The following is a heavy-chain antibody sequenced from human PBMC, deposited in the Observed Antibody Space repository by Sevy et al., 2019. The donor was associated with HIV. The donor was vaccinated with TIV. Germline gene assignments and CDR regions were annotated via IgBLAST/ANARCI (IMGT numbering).Heavy chain of an antibody. D-gene: IGHD6-13*01. Sequence: SETLSLTCTVSGGSISSYYWSWIRQPAGKGLEWIGRIHTSGSTNYNPSLKRRVTMSVDTSKNHFSLKLSSVTAADTAVYYCAREAAAGTLFDYWGQGTLVTVSS. CDR1: GGSISSYY. CDR2: IHTSGST. J-gene: IGHJ4*02. V-gene: IGHV4-4*07. CDR3: AREAAAGTLFDY.